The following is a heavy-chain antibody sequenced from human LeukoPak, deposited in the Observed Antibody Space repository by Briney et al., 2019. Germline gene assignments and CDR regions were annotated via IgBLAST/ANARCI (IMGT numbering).Heavy chain of an antibody. V-gene: IGHV1-2*06. J-gene: IGHJ4*02. Sequence: ASVKVSCKASGYTFTGYYMHWVRQAPGQGLEWMGRINPNSGGTNYAQKFQGRVTMTRDTSISTAYMELSRLRSDDTAVYYCARDGTTVTNDHYWGPGTLVTVSS. D-gene: IGHD4-17*01. CDR3: ARDGTTVTNDHY. CDR1: GYTFTGYY. CDR2: INPNSGGT.